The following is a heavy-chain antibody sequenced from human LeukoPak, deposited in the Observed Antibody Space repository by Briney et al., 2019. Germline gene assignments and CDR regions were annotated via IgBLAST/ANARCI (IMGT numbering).Heavy chain of an antibody. J-gene: IGHJ4*02. CDR2: ISGSGSGGST. D-gene: IGHD6-19*01. Sequence: PGGSLRLSCAASGFTFSSYAMSWVRQAPGKGLEWVSTISGSGSGGSTYYADSVEGRFTISRDNSKDTLYLQMNSLRAEDTAVYYCAKLLAVTNSYYFNYWGQGTLVTVSS. CDR3: AKLLAVTNSYYFNY. V-gene: IGHV3-23*01. CDR1: GFTFSSYA.